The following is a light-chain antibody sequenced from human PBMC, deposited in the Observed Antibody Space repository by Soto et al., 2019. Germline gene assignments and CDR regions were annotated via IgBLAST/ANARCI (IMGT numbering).Light chain of an antibody. CDR2: DAS. CDR1: QGISSA. CDR3: QQFNNYLT. Sequence: AIQLTQSPSSLSASVGGRVTITCRASQGISSALAWYQQKPGKAPKLLIYDASSLESGVPSRFSGSGSGTDFTLTISSLQPEDLATYYCQQFNNYLTFGGGTKVDIK. J-gene: IGKJ4*01. V-gene: IGKV1D-13*01.